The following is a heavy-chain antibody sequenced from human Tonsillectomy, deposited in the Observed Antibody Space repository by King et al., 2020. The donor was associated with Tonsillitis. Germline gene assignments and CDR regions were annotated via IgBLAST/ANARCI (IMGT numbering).Heavy chain of an antibody. CDR2: MNPNSGNS. V-gene: IGHV1-8*01. Sequence: VQLVESGAEVKKPGASVKVSCKASGYPFISYDINWVRQATGQGLEWMGWMNPNSGNSDNAQKFQGRVTMTRNTSISTVYMELSSLRSEDTAVYYCARRGERVLEWLGGYDYGMDVWGQGTTVTVSS. J-gene: IGHJ6*02. D-gene: IGHD3-3*01. CDR1: GYPFISYD. CDR3: ARRGERVLEWLGGYDYGMDV.